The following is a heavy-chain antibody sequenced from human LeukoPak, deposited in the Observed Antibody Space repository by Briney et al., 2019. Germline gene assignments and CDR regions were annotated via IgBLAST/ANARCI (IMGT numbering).Heavy chain of an antibody. Sequence: SETLSLTCAVYGGSFSGYCWSWIRQPPGKGLEWIGYIYYSGSTNYNPSLKSRVTISVDTSKNQFSLKLSSVTAADTAVYYCARWGSGVDVDPWGQGTLVTVSS. J-gene: IGHJ5*02. V-gene: IGHV4-59*01. CDR3: ARWGSGVDVDP. CDR2: IYYSGST. D-gene: IGHD2-15*01. CDR1: GGSFSGYC.